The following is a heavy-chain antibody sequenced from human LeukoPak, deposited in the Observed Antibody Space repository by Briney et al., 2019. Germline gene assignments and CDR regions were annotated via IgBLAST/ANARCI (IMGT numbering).Heavy chain of an antibody. CDR3: ARPQWGILTGYDAFDI. J-gene: IGHJ3*02. V-gene: IGHV4-38-2*01. D-gene: IGHD3-9*01. Sequence: PSETLSLTCAVSGYSISSGYYWGWIRQPPGKGLEWIGSIYHSGSTYYNPSLKSRVTISVDTSKNQFSLKLSSVTAADTAVYYCARPQWGILTGYDAFDIWGQGTMVTVSS. CDR2: IYHSGST. CDR1: GYSISSGYY.